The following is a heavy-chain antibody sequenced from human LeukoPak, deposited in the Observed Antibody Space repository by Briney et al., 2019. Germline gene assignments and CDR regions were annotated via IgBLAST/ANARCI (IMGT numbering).Heavy chain of an antibody. J-gene: IGHJ4*02. CDR1: GGSISSYY. Sequence: SETLSLTCTVSGGSISSYYWSWIRQPPGKGLEWIGYIYHSGSTNYNPSLKSRVTISVDTPKNQFSLKLSSVTAADTAVYYCASALDGFDYWGQGTLVTVSS. V-gene: IGHV4-59*01. D-gene: IGHD3/OR15-3a*01. CDR2: IYHSGST. CDR3: ASALDGFDY.